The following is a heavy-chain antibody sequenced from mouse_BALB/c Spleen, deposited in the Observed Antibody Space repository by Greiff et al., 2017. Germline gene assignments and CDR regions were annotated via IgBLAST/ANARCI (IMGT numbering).Heavy chain of an antibody. CDR2: IWAGGST. J-gene: IGHJ4*01. Sequence: VKLMESGPGLVAPSQSLSITCTVSGFSLTSYGVHWVRQPPGKGLEWLGVIWAGGSTNDNSALMYRLSISKDNSKSQVFLKMNSLQTDDTAMYYCARDLPAMDYWGQGTSVTVSS. CDR1: GFSLTSYG. CDR3: ARDLPAMDY. V-gene: IGHV2-9*02.